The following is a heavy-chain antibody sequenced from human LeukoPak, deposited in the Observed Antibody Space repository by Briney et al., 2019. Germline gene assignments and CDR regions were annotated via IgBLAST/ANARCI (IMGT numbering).Heavy chain of an antibody. D-gene: IGHD5-12*01. CDR3: AKEYSGGSYFDY. CDR2: ISYDGSNK. Sequence: PGGSLRLSCAASGFTFSSYGMHWVRQAPGKGLEWVAVISYDGSNKYYADSVKGRFTISRDNSKNTLYLQMNSLRAEDTAVYYCAKEYSGGSYFDYWGQGTLVTVSS. V-gene: IGHV3-30*18. CDR1: GFTFSSYG. J-gene: IGHJ4*02.